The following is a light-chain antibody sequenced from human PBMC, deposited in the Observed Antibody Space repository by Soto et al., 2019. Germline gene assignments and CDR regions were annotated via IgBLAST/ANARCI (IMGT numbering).Light chain of an antibody. CDR1: QSISSW. CDR2: DAS. J-gene: IGKJ1*01. CDR3: QQDNSYSWT. V-gene: IGKV1-5*01. Sequence: DIQMTQSPSTLSASVGDRVTITCRASQSISSWLAWYQQKPGKAPKLLIYDASSLESGVPSRFSGSGSGTEFTLTISSLQPDDFATYYCQQDNSYSWTFGQGTEV.